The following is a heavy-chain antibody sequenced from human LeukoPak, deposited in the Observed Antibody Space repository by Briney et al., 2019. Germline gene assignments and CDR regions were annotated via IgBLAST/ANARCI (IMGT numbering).Heavy chain of an antibody. D-gene: IGHD6-13*01. V-gene: IGHV3-9*01. CDR2: ISWNSGSI. J-gene: IGHJ6*02. Sequence: PGGSLRLSCAASGFTFDDYAMQWVRQAPGKGLEWVSGISWNSGSIGYADSVKGRFTISRDNAKNSLYLQMNSLRAEDTALYDCAKDQYSSSWYGMDVRGQGTTVTVSS. CDR3: AKDQYSSSWYGMDV. CDR1: GFTFDDYA.